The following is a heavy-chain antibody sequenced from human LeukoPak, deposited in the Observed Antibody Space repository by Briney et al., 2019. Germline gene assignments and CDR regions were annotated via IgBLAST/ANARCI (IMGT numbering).Heavy chain of an antibody. CDR3: ARGYRGSSGSFDY. D-gene: IGHD6-19*01. J-gene: IGHJ4*02. Sequence: SGGSLRLSRAASGFTFGSYSMNWVRQAPGKGLEWVSSISSSSSYIYYADSVKGRFTISRDNAKNSLYLQMNSLRAEDTAVYYCARGYRGSSGSFDYWGQGTLVTVSS. CDR2: ISSSSSYI. CDR1: GFTFGSYS. V-gene: IGHV3-21*01.